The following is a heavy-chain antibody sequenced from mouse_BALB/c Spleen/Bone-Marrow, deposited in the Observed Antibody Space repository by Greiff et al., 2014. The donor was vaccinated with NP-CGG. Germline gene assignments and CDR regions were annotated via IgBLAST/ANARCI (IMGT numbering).Heavy chain of an antibody. Sequence: VMLVESGAELVKPGASVKLSCRTSGYTFTSYWIQWVKQRPGQGLGWIGEIFPGTGTTYYNEKFKGKATLTIDTSSSTAYMQLSSLPSEDSAVYFCASRDSSGYVPDYWGQGTTLTVSS. CDR2: IFPGTGTT. V-gene: IGHV1S132*01. CDR1: GYTFTSYW. D-gene: IGHD3-2*01. J-gene: IGHJ2*01. CDR3: ASRDSSGYVPDY.